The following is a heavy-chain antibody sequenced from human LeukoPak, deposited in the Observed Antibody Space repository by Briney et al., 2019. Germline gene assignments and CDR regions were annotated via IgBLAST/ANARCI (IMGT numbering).Heavy chain of an antibody. D-gene: IGHD6-13*01. V-gene: IGHV3-30-3*01. CDR3: ARDRDSSSWYCDY. Sequence: GGSLRLSCAASGFTFSSYAMHWVRQAPGKGLEWVAVISYDGSNKYYADSVKGRFTISRDNSKNTLYLQMNSLRAEGTAVYYCARDRDSSSWYCDYWGQGTLVTVSS. CDR2: ISYDGSNK. J-gene: IGHJ4*02. CDR1: GFTFSSYA.